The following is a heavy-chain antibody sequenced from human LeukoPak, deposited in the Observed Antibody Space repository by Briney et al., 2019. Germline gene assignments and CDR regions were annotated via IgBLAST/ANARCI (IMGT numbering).Heavy chain of an antibody. J-gene: IGHJ4*02. CDR1: GFTFSIYT. D-gene: IGHD3-10*01. CDR2: TSYDGSNK. Sequence: PGGSLRLSCAASGFTFSIYTMVWVRQAPGKGLEWVALTSYDGSNKYYADSVKGRFTISRDNSNNTLYLQMNSLRAEDTAVYYCARDWGVDSWGQGTLVTVSS. V-gene: IGHV3-30-3*01. CDR3: ARDWGVDS.